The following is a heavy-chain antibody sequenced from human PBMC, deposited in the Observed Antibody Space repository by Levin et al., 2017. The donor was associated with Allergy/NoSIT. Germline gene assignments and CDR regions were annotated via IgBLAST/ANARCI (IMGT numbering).Heavy chain of an antibody. CDR2: ISYDGSNK. Sequence: SCAASGFTFSSYAMHWVRQAPGKGLEWVAVISYDGSNKYYADSVKGRFTISRDNSKNTLYLQMNSLRAEDTAVYYCARPRRSLAAANNEYFQHWGQGTLVTVSS. CDR3: ARPRRSLAAANNEYFQH. CDR1: GFTFSSYA. V-gene: IGHV3-30-3*01. D-gene: IGHD6-13*01. J-gene: IGHJ1*01.